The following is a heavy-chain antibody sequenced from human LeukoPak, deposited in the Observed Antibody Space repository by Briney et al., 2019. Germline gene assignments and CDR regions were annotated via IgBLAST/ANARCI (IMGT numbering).Heavy chain of an antibody. Sequence: QPGGSLRLSCAASGFTFSSYAMHWVRQAPGKGLEWVAVISYDGSNKYYADSVKGRFTISRDNSKNTLYLQMNSLRAEDTAVYYCASPPDGARSGSYFRILDYWGRGTLVTVSS. D-gene: IGHD3-10*01. V-gene: IGHV3-30-3*01. CDR3: ASPPDGARSGSYFRILDY. J-gene: IGHJ4*02. CDR1: GFTFSSYA. CDR2: ISYDGSNK.